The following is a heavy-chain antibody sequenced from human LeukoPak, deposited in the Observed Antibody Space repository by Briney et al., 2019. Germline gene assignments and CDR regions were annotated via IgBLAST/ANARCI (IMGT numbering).Heavy chain of an antibody. J-gene: IGHJ4*02. V-gene: IGHV4-59*12. CDR1: GGSISNYY. CDR3: ARGGYDILTGYYMGDFDY. CDR2: ISYSGST. Sequence: SETLSLTCTVSGGSISNYYWSWIRQPPGKGLEWIAYISYSGSTTYNPSLKSQVTISVDTSKNQFSLKLSSVTAADTAVYYCARGGYDILTGYYMGDFDYWGQRTLVTVSS. D-gene: IGHD3-9*01.